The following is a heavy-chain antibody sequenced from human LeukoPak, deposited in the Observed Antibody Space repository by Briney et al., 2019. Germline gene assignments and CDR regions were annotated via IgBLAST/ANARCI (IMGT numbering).Heavy chain of an antibody. CDR1: GGTFSSYA. J-gene: IGHJ5*02. V-gene: IGHV1-69*13. CDR3: ARDWTGGSGSIGVVWFDP. D-gene: IGHD3-10*01. CDR2: IIPIFGAA. Sequence: SVKVSCKASGGTFSSYAISWVRQAPGQGLEWMGGIIPIFGAANYAQKFQGRVTITADESTSTAYMELTSLRSEDTAVYYCARDWTGGSGSIGVVWFDPWGQGTLVTVAS.